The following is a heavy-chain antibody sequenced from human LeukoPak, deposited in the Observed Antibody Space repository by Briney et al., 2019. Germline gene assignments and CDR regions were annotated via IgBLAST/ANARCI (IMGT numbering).Heavy chain of an antibody. CDR2: ISSSSSYI. V-gene: IGHV3-21*01. D-gene: IGHD4-17*01. CDR3: AREDYGDYVFGH. Sequence: GGSLRLSCAASGFTFSRYSMNWVRQAPGKGLEWVSSISSSSSYIYYADSMKGRFTISRDNAKNSLYLQMDSLRAEDTAVYYCAREDYGDYVFGHWGRGTLVTVSS. J-gene: IGHJ4*02. CDR1: GFTFSRYS.